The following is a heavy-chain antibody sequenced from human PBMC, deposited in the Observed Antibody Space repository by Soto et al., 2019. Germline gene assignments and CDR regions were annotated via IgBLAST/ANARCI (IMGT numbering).Heavy chain of an antibody. J-gene: IGHJ4*01. CDR2: TYYRSKWYY. CDR1: GDSVSSNSAG. CDR3: ARGEQYSGRIFDY. D-gene: IGHD1-26*01. Sequence: SPTLSLTCPITGDSVSSNSAGWSWVRQSPSRGLEWLGRTYYRSKWYYEYAVSVRGRITINPDTSKNQYSLQLNSVTPEDTAVYFCARGEQYSGRIFDYWGQGTLVTVSS. V-gene: IGHV6-1*01.